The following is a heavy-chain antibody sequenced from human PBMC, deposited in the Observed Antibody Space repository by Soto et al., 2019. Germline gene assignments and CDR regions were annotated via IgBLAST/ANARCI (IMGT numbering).Heavy chain of an antibody. V-gene: IGHV1-3*01. CDR2: INAGNGNT. J-gene: IGHJ6*02. CDR3: ARDSVLLVYATPYYYYYGMDV. Sequence: ASVKVSCKASGYTFTSYAMHWVRQAPGQRLEWMGWINAGNGNTKYSQKFQGRVTITRDTSASTAYMELSSLRSEDTAVYYCARDSVLLVYATPYYYYYGMDVWGQGTTVTVSS. CDR1: GYTFTSYA. D-gene: IGHD2-8*01.